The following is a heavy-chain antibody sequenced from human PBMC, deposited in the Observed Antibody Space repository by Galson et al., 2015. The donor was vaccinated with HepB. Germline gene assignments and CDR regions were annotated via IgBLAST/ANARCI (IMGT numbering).Heavy chain of an antibody. Sequence: SLRLSCAASGFTFSSYSMNWVRQAPGKGLEWVSSISSSSSYIYYADSVKGRFTISRDNAKNSLYLQMNSLRAEDTAVYYCARGGGILTGNGAFDYWGQGTLVTVSS. CDR3: ARGGGILTGNGAFDY. CDR1: GFTFSSYS. J-gene: IGHJ4*02. CDR2: ISSSSSYI. D-gene: IGHD3-9*01. V-gene: IGHV3-21*01.